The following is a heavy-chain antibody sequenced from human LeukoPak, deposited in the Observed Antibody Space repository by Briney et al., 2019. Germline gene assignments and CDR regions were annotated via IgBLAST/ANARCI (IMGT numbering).Heavy chain of an antibody. J-gene: IGHJ4*02. D-gene: IGHD6-13*01. CDR1: GFTFSTYA. CDR2: IRGSGGST. Sequence: GGSLRLSCAASGFTFSTYATSWVRQTPGKGLEWVSDIRGSGGSTNYADSVKGRFTISRDNSKNTLYLQMDSLRAEDTAVYYCAKGRRSWFSCSFDYWGQGTLVTVSS. V-gene: IGHV3-23*01. CDR3: AKGRRSWFSCSFDY.